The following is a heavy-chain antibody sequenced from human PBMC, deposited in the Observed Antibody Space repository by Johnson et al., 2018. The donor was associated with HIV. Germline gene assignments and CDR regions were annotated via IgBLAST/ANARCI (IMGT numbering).Heavy chain of an antibody. Sequence: VQVVESGGGVVQPGRSLRLSCAASGFTFSSYAMHWVRQAPGNGLEWVAVISYDGSNKYYADSVQGRFTISSDTSKNTLYLQMNSLRAEDTAVYYCARVKFSDYYDSSGYRFPDAFESWGQGTMVTVSS. D-gene: IGHD3-22*01. J-gene: IGHJ3*02. CDR1: GFTFSSYA. CDR3: ARVKFSDYYDSSGYRFPDAFES. CDR2: ISYDGSNK. V-gene: IGHV3-30-3*01.